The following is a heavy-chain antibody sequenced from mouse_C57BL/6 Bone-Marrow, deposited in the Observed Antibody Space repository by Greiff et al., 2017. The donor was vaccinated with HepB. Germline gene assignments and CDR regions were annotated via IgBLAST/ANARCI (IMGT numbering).Heavy chain of an antibody. V-gene: IGHV1-72*01. D-gene: IGHD1-1*01. CDR3: ARDYYYGSSYVHFDY. CDR1: GYTFTSYW. Sequence: QVHVKQSGAELVKPGASVKLSCKASGYTFTSYWMHWVKQRPGRGLEWIGRIDPNSGGTKYNEKFKSKATLTVDKPSSTAYMQLSSLTSEDSAVYYCARDYYYGSSYVHFDYWGQGTTLTVSS. J-gene: IGHJ2*01. CDR2: IDPNSGGT.